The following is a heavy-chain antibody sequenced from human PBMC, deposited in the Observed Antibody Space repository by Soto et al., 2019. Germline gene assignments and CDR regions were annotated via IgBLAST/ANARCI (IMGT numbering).Heavy chain of an antibody. CDR1: GGSVSSGSYY. J-gene: IGHJ4*02. V-gene: IGHV4-61*01. D-gene: IGHD4-17*01. CDR2: IYYSGST. CDR3: ARASTTVTTLDY. Sequence: SETLSLTCTVSGGSVSSGSYYWSWIRQPPGKGLEWIGYIYYSGSTNYNPSLKSRVTISVDTSKNQFSLKLSSVTAADTAVYYCARASTTVTTLDYWGQGTLVTVSS.